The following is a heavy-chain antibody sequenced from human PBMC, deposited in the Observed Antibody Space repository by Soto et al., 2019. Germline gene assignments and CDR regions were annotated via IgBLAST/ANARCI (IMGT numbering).Heavy chain of an antibody. Sequence: QVQLVESGGGVVQPGRSLRLSCAASGFTFSHYGMHWVRQAPGKGLEWVAFVFYDGRNKYYADSVKGRFTISRDNSRNTMYLQMNSLRGEDTAVYYCARDLDLNGANPDAIDIWGQGTRVNVSS. V-gene: IGHV3-33*01. D-gene: IGHD1-26*01. CDR2: VFYDGRNK. J-gene: IGHJ3*02. CDR3: ARDLDLNGANPDAIDI. CDR1: GFTFSHYG.